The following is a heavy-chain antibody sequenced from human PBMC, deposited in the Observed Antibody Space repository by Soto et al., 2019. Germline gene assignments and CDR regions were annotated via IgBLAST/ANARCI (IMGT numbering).Heavy chain of an antibody. CDR1: GYTFADHG. V-gene: IGHV1-18*01. CDR3: ARDRNYYDSSGYYYFDY. D-gene: IGHD3-22*01. Sequence: ASVKVSCKASGYTFADHGISWVRQAPGQGLEWMGWISAYNGYTNYAQKLQGRVTMTTDTSTSTAYMELRSLRSDDTAVYFCARDRNYYDSSGYYYFDYWGQGTLVTVSS. J-gene: IGHJ4*02. CDR2: ISAYNGYT.